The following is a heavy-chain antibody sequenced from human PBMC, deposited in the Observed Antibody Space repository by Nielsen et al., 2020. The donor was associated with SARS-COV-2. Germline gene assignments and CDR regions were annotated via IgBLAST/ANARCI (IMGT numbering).Heavy chain of an antibody. J-gene: IGHJ5*02. D-gene: IGHD1-26*01. Sequence: GGSLRLSCIASGFTFDDYAMHWVRQAPGKGLEWVSLISGDGDNTYYADSVKDRFTISRDNAKNSLYLQMNSLRAEDTAVYYCVRDAASIMGATTPSWGQGTLVTVSS. CDR2: ISGDGDNT. CDR1: GFTFDDYA. CDR3: VRDAASIMGATTPS. V-gene: IGHV3-43*02.